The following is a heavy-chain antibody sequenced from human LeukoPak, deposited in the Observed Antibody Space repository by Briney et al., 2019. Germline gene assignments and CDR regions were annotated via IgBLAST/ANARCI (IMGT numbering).Heavy chain of an antibody. CDR2: IKPDGSDK. Sequence: PGGSLRLSCAASGFTFSTYWMGWVRQAPGRGLEWVANIKPDGSDKYYVDSVKGRFTISRDNAKNSLYLQMNSLRAEDSAVYYCARCRYSSSPDFEYWGQGSLVTVSS. V-gene: IGHV3-7*05. J-gene: IGHJ4*02. D-gene: IGHD6-13*01. CDR1: GFTFSTYW. CDR3: ARCRYSSSPDFEY.